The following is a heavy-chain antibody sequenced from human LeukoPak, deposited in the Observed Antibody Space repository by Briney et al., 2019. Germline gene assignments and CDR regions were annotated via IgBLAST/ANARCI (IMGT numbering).Heavy chain of an antibody. CDR3: ARDYSANSRFDP. V-gene: IGHV4-59*01. J-gene: IGHJ5*02. CDR2: VSYSGST. D-gene: IGHD4-23*01. CDR1: GGSISTYY. Sequence: PSETLSLTCTVSGGSISTYYWNWIRQPPGKGLEWLGYVSYSGSTNYNPSLKSRVTISVDTSKNRFSLKLSSVTAADTAVYYCARDYSANSRFDPWGQGTLVTVSS.